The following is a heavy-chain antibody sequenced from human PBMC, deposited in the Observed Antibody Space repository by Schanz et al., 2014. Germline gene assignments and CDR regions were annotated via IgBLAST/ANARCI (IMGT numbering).Heavy chain of an antibody. CDR3: AWKMKLGVYGGKGHDSLDI. V-gene: IGHV3-64*04. CDR2: ISHDGYST. CDR1: GFTFSIYA. D-gene: IGHD4-17*01. J-gene: IGHJ3*02. Sequence: VQLLESGGGLVQPGGSLRLSCSASGFTFSIYAMHWVRQAPGKGLEYVSAISHDGYSTYYADSVKGRFTISRDNSKNTLYLQMKSLRAEDTAVYYCAWKMKLGVYGGKGHDSLDIWGQGTMVTVSS.